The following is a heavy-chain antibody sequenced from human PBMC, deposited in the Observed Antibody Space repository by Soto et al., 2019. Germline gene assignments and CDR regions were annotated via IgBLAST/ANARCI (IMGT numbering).Heavy chain of an antibody. Sequence: QVQLVQSGAEVKKPGSSVKVSCKTSGGTFSSYAISWVRQAPGQGLEWMGGIIPIFGTANYAQKFQGRVTITADESTSTAYMELSSLRSEDTAVYYCARLPEQKDIVLMVYGWGQGTMVTVSS. CDR2: IIPIFGTA. J-gene: IGHJ3*01. D-gene: IGHD2-8*01. CDR1: GGTFSSYA. CDR3: ARLPEQKDIVLMVYG. V-gene: IGHV1-69*01.